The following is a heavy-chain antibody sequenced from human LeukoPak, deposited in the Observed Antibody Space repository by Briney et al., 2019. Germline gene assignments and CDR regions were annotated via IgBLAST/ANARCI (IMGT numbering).Heavy chain of an antibody. V-gene: IGHV1-2*04. CDR1: GYTFTGYY. Sequence: ASVKVSCKASGYTFTGYYMHWVRQAPGQGLEWMGWINPNSGGTNYAQKFQGWVTMTRDTSISTAYMELSRLRSDDTAVYYCARERGCSGGSCYTEFDYWGQGTLVTVSS. D-gene: IGHD2-15*01. J-gene: IGHJ4*02. CDR2: INPNSGGT. CDR3: ARERGCSGGSCYTEFDY.